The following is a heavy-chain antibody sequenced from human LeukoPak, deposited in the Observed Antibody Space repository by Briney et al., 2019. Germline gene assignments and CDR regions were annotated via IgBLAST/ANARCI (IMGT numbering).Heavy chain of an antibody. D-gene: IGHD3-16*01. CDR3: ATITFGGVKGSYYFDY. J-gene: IGHJ4*02. CDR2: MYHSGST. V-gene: IGHV4-39*01. CDR1: GGSISSSNYY. Sequence: SETLSLTCTVSGGSISSSNYYWGWIRQPPGKGLEWIGSMYHSGSTYYNPSLKSRVTISVDTTKNQFFLKLSSETVADTAVYYCATITFGGVKGSYYFDYWGQGTLVTVSS.